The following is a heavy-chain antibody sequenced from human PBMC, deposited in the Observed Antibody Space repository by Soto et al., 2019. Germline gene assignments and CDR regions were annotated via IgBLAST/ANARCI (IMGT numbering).Heavy chain of an antibody. Sequence: QVPLVQSGAEVKKPGASVKVSCKASGYTFTSYDINWVRQATGQGLEWMGWMNPNSGNTGYAQKFQGRVTMTRNTSISTAYMELSSLRSEDTAVYYCARGRYYGSGSYNWFDPWGQGTLVTVSS. D-gene: IGHD3-10*01. J-gene: IGHJ5*02. CDR2: MNPNSGNT. CDR1: GYTFTSYD. V-gene: IGHV1-8*01. CDR3: ARGRYYGSGSYNWFDP.